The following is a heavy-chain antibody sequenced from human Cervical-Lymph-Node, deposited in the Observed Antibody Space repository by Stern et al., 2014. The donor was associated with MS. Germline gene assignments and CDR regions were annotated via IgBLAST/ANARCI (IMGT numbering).Heavy chain of an antibody. J-gene: IGHJ4*02. V-gene: IGHV4-59*01. Sequence: QLQLQESGPGLVKPSETLSLTCTVSGGSISSYYWSWIRQPPGKGLEWIGYIYYSGSTNYNPSLKSRVTISVDTSKNQFSLKLSSVTAADTAVYYCARVVATIYPDYFDYWGQGTLVTVSS. CDR2: IYYSGST. CDR3: ARVVATIYPDYFDY. CDR1: GGSISSYY. D-gene: IGHD5-12*01.